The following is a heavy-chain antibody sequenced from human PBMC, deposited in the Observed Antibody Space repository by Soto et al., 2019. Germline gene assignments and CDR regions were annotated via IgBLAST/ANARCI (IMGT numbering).Heavy chain of an antibody. V-gene: IGHV3-53*01. CDR1: GFTVSSNY. Sequence: VGSLRLSCAASGFTVSSNYMSWVRQAPWKGLEWVSVIYSGGSTYYADSVKGRFTISRDNSKNTLYLQMNSLRAEDTAVYYCATRFDYGGNSAAEGAFDIWGQGTMVTVSS. J-gene: IGHJ3*02. D-gene: IGHD4-17*01. CDR3: ATRFDYGGNSAAEGAFDI. CDR2: IYSGGST.